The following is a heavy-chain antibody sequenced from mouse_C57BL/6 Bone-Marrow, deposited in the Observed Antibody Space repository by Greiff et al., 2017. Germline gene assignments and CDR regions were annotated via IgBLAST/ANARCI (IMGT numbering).Heavy chain of an antibody. J-gene: IGHJ3*01. CDR1: GYTFTNYW. CDR2: IYPGGGYT. D-gene: IGHD1-1*01. Sequence: QVQLQQSGAELVRPGTSVKMSCKASGYTFTNYWIGWAKQRPGHGLEWIGDIYPGGGYTNYNEKFKGKATLTADKSSSTSYMELLSLTSEDSAVYFCARLRSFAYWGQGTLVTVSA. V-gene: IGHV1-63*01. CDR3: ARLRSFAY.